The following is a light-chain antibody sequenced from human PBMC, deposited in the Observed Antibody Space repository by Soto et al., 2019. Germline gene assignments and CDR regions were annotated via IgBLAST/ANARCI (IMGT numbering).Light chain of an antibody. V-gene: IGLV4-69*01. CDR2: LNSDGSH. CDR1: SGHSSYA. Sequence: QLVLTQSPSASASLGASVKLTCTLSSGHSSYAIAWHQQRPEKGPRYLMKLNSDGSHSKEDGIPDRFSGCISRAERDLTNSIIKFGDGAGYWSQSWVTAIQAFGGGT. J-gene: IGLJ2*01. CDR3: QSWVTAIQA.